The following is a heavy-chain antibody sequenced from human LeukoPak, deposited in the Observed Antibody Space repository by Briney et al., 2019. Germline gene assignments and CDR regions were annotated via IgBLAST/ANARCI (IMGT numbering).Heavy chain of an antibody. D-gene: IGHD3-10*01. J-gene: IGHJ4*02. V-gene: IGHV3-66*01. CDR1: EFSVGSNY. CDR2: IYSGGST. Sequence: GGSLRLSCAASEFSVGSNYMTWVRQAPGKGLEWVSLIYSGGSTYYADSVKGRFTISRDNSKNTLYLQMNSLRAEDTAVYYCAKGAYYGSGSYAYYFDYWGQGTLVTVSS. CDR3: AKGAYYGSGSYAYYFDY.